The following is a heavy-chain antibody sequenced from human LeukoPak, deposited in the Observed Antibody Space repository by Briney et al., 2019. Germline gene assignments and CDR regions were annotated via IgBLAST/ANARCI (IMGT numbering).Heavy chain of an antibody. D-gene: IGHD3-10*01. CDR2: INPNSGGT. Sequence: GASVKVSCKASGYTFTGYYMHWVRQAPGQGLEWMGWINPNSGGTNYARKFQGRVTMTRDTSISTAYMELSRLRSDDTAVYYCARVQSGWFGEFGDWFDPWGQGTLVTVSS. CDR3: ARVQSGWFGEFGDWFDP. J-gene: IGHJ5*02. CDR1: GYTFTGYY. V-gene: IGHV1-2*02.